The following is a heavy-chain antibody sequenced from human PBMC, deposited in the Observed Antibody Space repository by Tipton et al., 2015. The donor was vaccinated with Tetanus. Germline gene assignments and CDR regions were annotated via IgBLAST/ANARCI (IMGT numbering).Heavy chain of an antibody. Sequence: TLSLTCTVSGGSISSSSYYWGWIRQPPGKGLEWIGSAYYSGSTYYNPSLKSRVTISVDTSKNHFSLELSSVTAADTAVYYCARHSSLKALNYWGQGTLVPASS. CDR1: GGSISSSSYY. CDR3: ARHSSLKALNY. D-gene: IGHD3-9*01. V-gene: IGHV4-39*01. J-gene: IGHJ4*02. CDR2: AYYSGST.